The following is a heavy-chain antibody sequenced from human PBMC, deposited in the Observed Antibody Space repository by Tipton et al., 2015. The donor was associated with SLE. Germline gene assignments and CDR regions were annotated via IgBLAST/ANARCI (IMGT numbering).Heavy chain of an antibody. D-gene: IGHD1-26*01. V-gene: IGHV4-34*01. J-gene: IGHJ4*02. Sequence: TLSLTCAVYGGSFSGYYWTWIRQPPGKGLEWIGEINHSGSTNYNPSLKSRVTISVDTSKNQFSLKLSSVTAADTAVYYCARGLAARVGGDFDYWGQGTLVTVSS. CDR2: INHSGST. CDR1: GGSFSGYY. CDR3: ARGLAARVGGDFDY.